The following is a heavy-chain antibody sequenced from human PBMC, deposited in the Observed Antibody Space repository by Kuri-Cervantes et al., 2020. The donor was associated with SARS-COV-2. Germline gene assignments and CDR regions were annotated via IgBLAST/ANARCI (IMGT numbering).Heavy chain of an antibody. J-gene: IGHJ5*02. CDR1: GYSISSGYY. CDR3: ARKKLVPESNWFDP. Sequence: SETLSLTCTVSGYSISSGYYWGWIRQPPGKGLEWIGYIYYSGSTNYNPSLKSRVSESTTYNPSLKGRVTISVDTSKNQFSLKLSSVTAADTAVYYCARKKLVPESNWFDPWGQGTLVTVSS. V-gene: IGHV4-61*05. D-gene: IGHD6-13*01. CDR2: IYYSGST.